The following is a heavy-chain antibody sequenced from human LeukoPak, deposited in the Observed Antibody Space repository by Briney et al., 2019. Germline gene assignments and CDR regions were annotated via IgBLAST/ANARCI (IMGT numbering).Heavy chain of an antibody. V-gene: IGHV3-53*04. D-gene: IGHD1-26*01. Sequence: GGSLRLSCAASGFTFSSYAMSWVRQAPGKGLEWVSVIYSGGSTYYADSVKGRFTISRHNSKNTLYLQMNSLRAEDTAVYYCASQSYSTSPNDYWGQGTLVTVSS. CDR3: ASQSYSTSPNDY. J-gene: IGHJ4*02. CDR1: GFTFSSYA. CDR2: IYSGGST.